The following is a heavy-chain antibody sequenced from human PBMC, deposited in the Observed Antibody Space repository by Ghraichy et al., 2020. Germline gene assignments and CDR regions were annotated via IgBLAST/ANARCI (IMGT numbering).Heavy chain of an antibody. J-gene: IGHJ4*02. Sequence: GESLNISCAASGFTFSSYAMSWVRQAPGKGLEWVSAISGSGGSTYYADSVKGRFTISRDNSKNTLYLQMNSLRAEDTAVYYCAKDRGTGTFDYWGQGTLVTVSS. CDR2: ISGSGGST. V-gene: IGHV3-23*01. CDR1: GFTFSSYA. D-gene: IGHD1-1*01. CDR3: AKDRGTGTFDY.